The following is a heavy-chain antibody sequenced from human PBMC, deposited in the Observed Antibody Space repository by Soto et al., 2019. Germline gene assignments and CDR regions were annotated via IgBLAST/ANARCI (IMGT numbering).Heavy chain of an antibody. CDR2: ISSSSSTI. V-gene: IGHV3-48*01. J-gene: IGHJ4*02. D-gene: IGHD6-19*01. CDR1: GFTFSSYS. Sequence: GGSLRLSCAASGFTFSSYSMNWVRQAPGKGLEWVSYISSSSSTIYYADSVKGRFTISRDNAKNSLYLQMNSLRAEDTAVYYCARASSGWPFDYWGQGTLVTVSS. CDR3: ARASSGWPFDY.